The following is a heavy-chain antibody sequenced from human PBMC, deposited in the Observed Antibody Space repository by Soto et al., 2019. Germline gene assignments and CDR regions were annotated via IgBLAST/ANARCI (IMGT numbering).Heavy chain of an antibody. Sequence: GGSLRLSCAASGFTLSSYAMSWVRQAPGKGLEWVSGISGSGGSTYYADSVKGRFTISRDNFRNMMYLQMNSLRAEDTAVYYCAKDRDIVVVVAADDAFDIWGQGTMVTVSS. J-gene: IGHJ3*02. CDR2: ISGSGGST. CDR3: AKDRDIVVVVAADDAFDI. CDR1: GFTLSSYA. D-gene: IGHD2-15*01. V-gene: IGHV3-23*01.